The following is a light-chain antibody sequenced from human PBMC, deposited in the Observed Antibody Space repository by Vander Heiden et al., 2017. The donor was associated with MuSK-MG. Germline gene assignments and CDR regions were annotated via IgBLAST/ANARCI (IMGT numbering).Light chain of an antibody. Sequence: SYDLTQPPSVSVSPGQTASITCSGHELGDKYACWYQKKPGQSPVWVIYLDSKRRSGIPERFSGSNSGNTATLTISGTQAMDEADYYCQAWDNSAVVFGGGTKLTVL. CDR3: QAWDNSAVV. J-gene: IGLJ2*01. V-gene: IGLV3-1*01. CDR1: ELGDKY. CDR2: LDS.